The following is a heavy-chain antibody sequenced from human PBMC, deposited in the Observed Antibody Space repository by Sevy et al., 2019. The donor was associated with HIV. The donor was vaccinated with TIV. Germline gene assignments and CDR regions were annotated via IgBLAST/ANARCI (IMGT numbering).Heavy chain of an antibody. Sequence: SETLSLTCTVSGGSISSSRYYWGWIRQPPGKGLEWIGSIYYSGSTYYNPSLKSRVTISVDTSKNQFSLKLSSVTAADTAVYYCARRKLAAAGRRFVDYWGQGTLVTVSS. J-gene: IGHJ4*02. CDR3: ARRKLAAAGRRFVDY. D-gene: IGHD6-13*01. CDR2: IYYSGST. V-gene: IGHV4-39*01. CDR1: GGSISSSRYY.